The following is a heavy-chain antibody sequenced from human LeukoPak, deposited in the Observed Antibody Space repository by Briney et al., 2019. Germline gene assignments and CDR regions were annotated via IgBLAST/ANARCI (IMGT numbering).Heavy chain of an antibody. Sequence: GGSLGLSCAASGFTFSSYGMHWVRQAPGKGLEWVAVIWYDGSNKYYADSVKGRFTISRDNSKNTLYLQMNSLRAEDTAVYYCARENVDPDAFDIWGQGTMVTVSS. CDR1: GFTFSSYG. V-gene: IGHV3-33*01. CDR3: ARENVDPDAFDI. J-gene: IGHJ3*02. D-gene: IGHD1-1*01. CDR2: IWYDGSNK.